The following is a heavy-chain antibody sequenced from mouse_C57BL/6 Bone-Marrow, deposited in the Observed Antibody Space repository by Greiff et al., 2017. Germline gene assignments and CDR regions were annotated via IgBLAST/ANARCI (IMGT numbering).Heavy chain of an antibody. CDR1: GYTFTSYW. Sequence: VQLQQPGAELVKPGASVKLSCKASGYTFTSYWMHWVKQRPGQGLEWIGMIHPTSGSTNYNEKFKSKATLTVDKSSSTAYMQLSSLTSEDSAVYYCAREGYYYYAMDDWGQGTSVTVSS. J-gene: IGHJ4*01. CDR3: AREGYYYYAMDD. CDR2: IHPTSGST. D-gene: IGHD1-1*01. V-gene: IGHV1-64*01.